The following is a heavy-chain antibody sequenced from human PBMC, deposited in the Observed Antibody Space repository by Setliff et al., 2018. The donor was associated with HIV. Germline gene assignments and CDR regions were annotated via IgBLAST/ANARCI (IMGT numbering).Heavy chain of an antibody. CDR3: ARGYSSSLGWFDP. Sequence: GGSLRLSFAASGFTFSSYSMNWVRQAPGKWLEWVSPISSSSSYIFYADSVKGRFNISRDNAKNSLYLQMNSLRAEDTAVYYCARGYSSSLGWFDPWGQGTLVTVSS. V-gene: IGHV3-21*01. D-gene: IGHD6-6*01. CDR2: ISSSSSYI. CDR1: GFTFSSYS. J-gene: IGHJ5*02.